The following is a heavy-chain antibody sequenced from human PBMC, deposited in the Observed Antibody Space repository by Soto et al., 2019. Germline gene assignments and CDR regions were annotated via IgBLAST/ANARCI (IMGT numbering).Heavy chain of an antibody. V-gene: IGHV4-30-2*01. CDR2: IYHSGST. J-gene: IGHJ4*02. CDR1: GGSINTATHS. D-gene: IGHD4-4*01. Sequence: QLQLQESGSGLVKPSQTLSLTCAVSGGSINTATHSWSWIRQPPGKGLEWIGYIYHSGSTYYNPSVKSLVPISIDKSNNQFSLRLSSVTAADTAVYYCARGGGVTTTGDDYWGQGILVTVSS. CDR3: ARGGGVTTTGDDY.